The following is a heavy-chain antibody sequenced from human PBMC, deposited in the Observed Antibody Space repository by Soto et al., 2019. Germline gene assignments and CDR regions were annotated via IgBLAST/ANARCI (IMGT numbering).Heavy chain of an antibody. CDR2: IYPGDSDT. J-gene: IGHJ3*02. D-gene: IGHD2-8*01. CDR3: ARQGVMVYARMNGDAFDI. Sequence: EVQLVQSGAEVKKPGESLKISCKGSGYSFTSYWIGWVRQMPGKGLEWMGIIYPGDSDTRYSPSFQGQVTISADKSISTAYLQWSSLKASDTAMYYCARQGVMVYARMNGDAFDIWGQGTMVTVSS. CDR1: GYSFTSYW. V-gene: IGHV5-51*01.